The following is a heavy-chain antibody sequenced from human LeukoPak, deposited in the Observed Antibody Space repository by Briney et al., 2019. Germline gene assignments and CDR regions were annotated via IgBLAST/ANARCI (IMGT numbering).Heavy chain of an antibody. V-gene: IGHV3-66*01. CDR3: ARGRAGGSTTYDMGV. J-gene: IGHJ6*02. CDR1: GFTVSSNH. Sequence: PGGSLRLSCAASGFTVSSNHMTWVRQAPGKGLEWVSGLYSGGTTYYADSVKGRFAISRDNSKNTLDLQMNTLRAEDTAVYYCARGRAGGSTTYDMGVWGQGTTVTVSS. CDR2: LYSGGTT. D-gene: IGHD1-1*01.